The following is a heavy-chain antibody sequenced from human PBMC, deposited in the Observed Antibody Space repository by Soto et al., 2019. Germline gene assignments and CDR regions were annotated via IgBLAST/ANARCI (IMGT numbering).Heavy chain of an antibody. CDR1: GYPFIKYG. Sequence: QLQLVQSAAEVKKPGASVRVSCKAYGYPFIKYGISWIRQAPEQGLEWMGRLKVDSGYTNYAQKFQGRVTMPADTPSDTAFIELRSLRLDDTAVYFCATSYDTGFDPWGQGTLVSVSS. V-gene: IGHV1-18*04. D-gene: IGHD3-9*01. CDR2: LKVDSGYT. CDR3: ATSYDTGFDP. J-gene: IGHJ5*02.